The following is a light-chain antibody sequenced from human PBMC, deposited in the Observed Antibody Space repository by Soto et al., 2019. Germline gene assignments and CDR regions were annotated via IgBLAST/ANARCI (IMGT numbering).Light chain of an antibody. CDR2: SAS. V-gene: IGKV1-39*01. Sequence: IQMTLSPSPLSASIGDSVTITCRASQSINKWMAWYQLKPGKAPQLLIHSASALPSGVPSRFSGSGSGTEFTLTMSGLQPEDFATYYCQQGHSTPYTLGQGTKVDIK. CDR1: QSINKW. CDR3: QQGHSTPYT. J-gene: IGKJ2*01.